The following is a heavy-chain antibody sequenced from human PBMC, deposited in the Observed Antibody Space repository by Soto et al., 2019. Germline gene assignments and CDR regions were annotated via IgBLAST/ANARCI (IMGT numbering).Heavy chain of an antibody. Sequence: SGGSLRLSCAASGFSFSDYAMSWVRQAPGKGLEWVSVISESGGSTHYADSVRGRFTVSRDNSKNSLSLRMNSLKASDTAMYYCARTHIVATPRAWFDPWGQGTLVTVSS. CDR3: ARTHIVATPRAWFDP. V-gene: IGHV3-23*01. CDR2: ISESGGST. CDR1: GFSFSDYA. J-gene: IGHJ5*02. D-gene: IGHD5-12*01.